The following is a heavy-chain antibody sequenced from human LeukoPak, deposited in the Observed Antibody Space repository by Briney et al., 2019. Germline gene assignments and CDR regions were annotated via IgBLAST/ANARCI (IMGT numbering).Heavy chain of an antibody. CDR3: ARSPGIAARPSDYYYYYYMDV. CDR2: INPSGSST. D-gene: IGHD6-6*01. J-gene: IGHJ6*03. V-gene: IGHV1-46*01. CDR1: GYTFTSYD. Sequence: EASVKVSCKASGYTFTSYDINWVRQATGQGLEWLGLINPSGSSTLYAQKFQGRVTMTRDMSTTTDYMELSSLRSEDTAVYYCARSPGIAARPSDYYYYYYMDVWGKGTTVTVSS.